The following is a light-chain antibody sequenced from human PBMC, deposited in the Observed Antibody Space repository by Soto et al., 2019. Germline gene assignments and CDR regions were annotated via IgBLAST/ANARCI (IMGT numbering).Light chain of an antibody. CDR2: CAS. CDR3: HQRSTWPLT. CDR1: QSVSRF. J-gene: IGKJ4*01. Sequence: EIVLTQSPATLSLSPGEGAALSCRASQSVSRFLAWYQQKPGQAPRLLIYCASNRATGIPTRFSGSGSGTDFTLTLSSLEDEDFALYYCHQRSTWPLTFGGGTKVEIK. V-gene: IGKV3-11*01.